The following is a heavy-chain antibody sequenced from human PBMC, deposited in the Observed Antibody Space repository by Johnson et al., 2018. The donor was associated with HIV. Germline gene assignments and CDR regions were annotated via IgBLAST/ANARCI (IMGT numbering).Heavy chain of an antibody. V-gene: IGHV3-20*04. CDR1: GFTFDDYG. CDR3: ARGNGWADFGSGRGACDI. CDR2: INWNGGST. J-gene: IGHJ3*02. D-gene: IGHD3-3*01. Sequence: VQLVESGGGVVRPGGSLRLSCAASGFTFDDYGMSWVRQAPGKGLEWVSGINWNGGSTGYADSVKGRFTISRDNAKNSLYLQMNSLRAEDTALYYCARGNGWADFGSGRGACDIWGQGTMVTVSS.